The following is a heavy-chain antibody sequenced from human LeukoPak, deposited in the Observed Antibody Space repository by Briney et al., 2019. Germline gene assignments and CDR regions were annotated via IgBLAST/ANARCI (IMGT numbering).Heavy chain of an antibody. Sequence: PGGTLRLSCAASGFTFSSYGMSWVRQAPGKGLEWVSAISGSGGSTYYADSVKGRFTISRDNSKNTLYLQMNSLRAEDTAVYYCAKGITYYYDSSGYFDYWGQGTLVTVSS. D-gene: IGHD3-22*01. CDR1: GFTFSSYG. J-gene: IGHJ4*02. CDR3: AKGITYYYDSSGYFDY. CDR2: ISGSGGST. V-gene: IGHV3-23*01.